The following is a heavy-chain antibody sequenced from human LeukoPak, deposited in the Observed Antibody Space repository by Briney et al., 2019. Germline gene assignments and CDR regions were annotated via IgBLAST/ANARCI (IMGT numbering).Heavy chain of an antibody. Sequence: PGGSLRLSCAASGFIFSSYAMSWVRQAPGKGLEWVSSISGSGGTTYYADSVKGRFTISRDNSKNTLYLQMNSLRAEDTAMYYCARRRDTSIFDYWGQGTLVTVSS. CDR3: ARRRDTSIFDY. CDR2: ISGSGGTT. D-gene: IGHD2-21*02. J-gene: IGHJ4*02. CDR1: GFIFSSYA. V-gene: IGHV3-23*01.